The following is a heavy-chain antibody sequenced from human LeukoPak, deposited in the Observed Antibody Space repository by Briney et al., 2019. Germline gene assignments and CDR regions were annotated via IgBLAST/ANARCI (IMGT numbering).Heavy chain of an antibody. D-gene: IGHD6-19*01. J-gene: IGHJ4*02. Sequence: PGGSLKLSCAASGFTFGSYEMIWVRQAPGKGLEWVLYISSSGSTINYADSVKDRFTISRDNAKNSLYLQMNSLRAEDTAVYYCARDFSGWYRGVDYWGQGTLVTVSS. CDR3: ARDFSGWYRGVDY. CDR2: ISSSGSTI. CDR1: GFTFGSYE. V-gene: IGHV3-48*03.